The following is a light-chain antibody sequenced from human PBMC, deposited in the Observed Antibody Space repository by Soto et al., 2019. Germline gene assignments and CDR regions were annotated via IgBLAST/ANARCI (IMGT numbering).Light chain of an antibody. V-gene: IGLV2-14*01. CDR2: EVT. CDR3: SSFTTSNRL. Sequence: QSALTQPASVSGSPGQSITISCTGTSGDVADNDYVSWYQQHPGKAPKLIIYEVTNRPSGVSNRFSGSKSGNTASLTISGLQPEDEADYYCSSFTTSNRLFGGGTKLTVL. J-gene: IGLJ3*02. CDR1: SGDVADNDY.